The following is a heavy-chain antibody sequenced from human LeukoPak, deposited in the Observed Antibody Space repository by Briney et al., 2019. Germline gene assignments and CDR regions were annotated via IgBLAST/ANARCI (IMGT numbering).Heavy chain of an antibody. CDR3: ARFRFGYYDNSAPP. Sequence: PGGSLRLSCAASGFTFSTYAMSWVRQIPVKGLEWVSAISGSDDGTYYADSVKGRFTISRDNAKNSLYLQMNSLRAEDTAVYYCARFRFGYYDNSAPPWGQGTLVTVSS. D-gene: IGHD3-22*01. J-gene: IGHJ5*02. CDR1: GFTFSTYA. CDR2: ISGSDDGT. V-gene: IGHV3-23*01.